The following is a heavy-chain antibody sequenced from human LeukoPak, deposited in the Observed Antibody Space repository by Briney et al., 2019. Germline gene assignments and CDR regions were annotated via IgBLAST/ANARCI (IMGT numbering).Heavy chain of an antibody. D-gene: IGHD1-26*01. V-gene: IGHV4-59*01. J-gene: IGHJ4*02. Sequence: SETLSLTCTVSGGSISSYYWSWIRQPPGKGLEWIGYIYYSGSTNYNPSLKSRVTISVDTSKNQFSLKLSSVTAADTAVYYCARSLFRGTAFDYWGQGTLVTVSS. CDR3: ARSLFRGTAFDY. CDR2: IYYSGST. CDR1: GGSISSYY.